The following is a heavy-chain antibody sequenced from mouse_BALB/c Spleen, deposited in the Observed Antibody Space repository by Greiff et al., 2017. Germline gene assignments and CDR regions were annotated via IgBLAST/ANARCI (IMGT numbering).Heavy chain of an antibody. D-gene: IGHD2-4*01. CDR2: ISSGGSYT. J-gene: IGHJ2*01. CDR1: GFTFSSYT. Sequence: EVKVVESGGGLVKPGGSLKLSCAASGFTFSSYTMSWVRQTPEKRLEWVATISSGGSYTYYPDSVKGRFTISRDNAKNTLYLQMSSLKSEDTAMYYCTRGGLRRGFDYWGQGTTLTVSS. CDR3: TRGGLRRGFDY. V-gene: IGHV5-6-4*01.